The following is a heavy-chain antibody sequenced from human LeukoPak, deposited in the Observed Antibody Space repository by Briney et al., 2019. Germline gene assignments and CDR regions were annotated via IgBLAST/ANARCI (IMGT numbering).Heavy chain of an antibody. D-gene: IGHD3-16*02. CDR2: INHSGST. J-gene: IGHJ4*02. Sequence: PSETLSLTCTVSGGSISSYYWSWIRQPPGKGLEWIGEINHSGSTNYNPSLKSRVTISVDTSKNQFSLKLSFVTAADTAVYYCARRGYDYVWGSYRYDYWGQGTLVTVSS. CDR1: GGSISSYY. V-gene: IGHV4-34*01. CDR3: ARRGYDYVWGSYRYDY.